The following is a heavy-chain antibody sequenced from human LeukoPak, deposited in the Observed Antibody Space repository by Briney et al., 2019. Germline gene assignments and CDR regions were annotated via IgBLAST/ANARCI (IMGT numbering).Heavy chain of an antibody. CDR1: GYTFTSYG. V-gene: IGHV1-18*01. Sequence: ASVKVSCKASGYTFTSYGISWVRQAPGQGLEWMGWISAYNGNTNYAQKLQGRVTMTTDTSTSTAYMELRSLRSDDTAVYYCAREAEDDYYYYYGMDVWGQGTTVTVSS. J-gene: IGHJ6*02. D-gene: IGHD2-15*01. CDR2: ISAYNGNT. CDR3: AREAEDDYYYYYGMDV.